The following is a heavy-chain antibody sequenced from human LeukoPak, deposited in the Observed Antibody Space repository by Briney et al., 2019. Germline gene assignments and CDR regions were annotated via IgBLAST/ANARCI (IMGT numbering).Heavy chain of an antibody. J-gene: IGHJ3*02. V-gene: IGHV3-23*01. CDR1: GFTFSSYG. CDR3: ARDSNPYCSGGSCTAFDI. Sequence: GGTLRLSCAASGFTFSSYGMSWVRQAPGKGLEWVSAISGSGGSTYYADSVKGRFTISRDNARNSLYLQMNSLRAEDTAMYFCARDSNPYCSGGSCTAFDIWGQGTMVTVSS. CDR2: ISGSGGST. D-gene: IGHD2-15*01.